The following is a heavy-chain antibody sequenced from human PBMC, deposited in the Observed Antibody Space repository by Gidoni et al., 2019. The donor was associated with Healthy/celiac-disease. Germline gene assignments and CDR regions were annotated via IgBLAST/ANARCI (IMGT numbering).Heavy chain of an antibody. Sequence: QVQLLQSGAEVKTLGPSVTVSCKASGYIFPGYYLHRVRQATGQALEWRGWNKPNRGGTNEAQKFQGRVTMTRDTSISTAYMELSRLRSDDTAGYYGARGYCSGGSCYALGHNWFDPWGQGTLVTVSA. V-gene: IGHV1-2*02. CDR3: ARGYCSGGSCYALGHNWFDP. CDR2: NKPNRGGT. D-gene: IGHD2-15*01. CDR1: GYIFPGYY. J-gene: IGHJ5*02.